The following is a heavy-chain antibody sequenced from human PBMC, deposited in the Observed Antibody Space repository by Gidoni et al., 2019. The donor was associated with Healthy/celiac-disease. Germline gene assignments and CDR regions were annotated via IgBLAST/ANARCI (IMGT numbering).Heavy chain of an antibody. V-gene: IGHV3-33*01. D-gene: IGHD3-22*01. Sequence: QVQLVESGGGVVQPGGYLRLSWAASGFTFSSYGMHWVRQAPGKGLEWVAVIWYDGTNKYYAGSVKGRFTISRDNSKNTLYLQMNSLRAEDTAVYYCAGGGFSGQWLLPFWGQGTLVTVSS. J-gene: IGHJ4*02. CDR2: IWYDGTNK. CDR1: GFTFSSYG. CDR3: AGGGFSGQWLLPF.